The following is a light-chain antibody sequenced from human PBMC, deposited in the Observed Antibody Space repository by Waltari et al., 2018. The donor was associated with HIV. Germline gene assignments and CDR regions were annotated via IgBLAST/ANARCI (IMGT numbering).Light chain of an antibody. J-gene: IGKJ4*01. V-gene: IGKV3-15*01. CDR1: QSIGTN. CDR2: GAS. Sequence: EIVMTQSPDTLSVSPGDRASLFCRASQSIGTNLAWYQHKPGQAPRLLIYGASTRATEIPARFSGSGSGTEFTLTISSLQSEDFAVYSCQQYHRWPPLTFGGGTKVEIK. CDR3: QQYHRWPPLT.